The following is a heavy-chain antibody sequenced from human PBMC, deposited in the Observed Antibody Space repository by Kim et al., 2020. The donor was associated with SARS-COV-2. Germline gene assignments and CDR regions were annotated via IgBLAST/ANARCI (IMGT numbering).Heavy chain of an antibody. V-gene: IGHV1-2*02. D-gene: IGHD1-1*01. J-gene: IGHJ4*02. CDR3: AREERIQLERRDFDY. Sequence: QKFQGRVTMTRDTSISTAYMELSRLRSDDTAVYYCAREERIQLERRDFDYWGQGTLVTVSS.